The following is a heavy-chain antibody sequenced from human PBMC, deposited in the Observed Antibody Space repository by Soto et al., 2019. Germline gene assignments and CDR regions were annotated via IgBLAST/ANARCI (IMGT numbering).Heavy chain of an antibody. CDR3: ARIMRLGGPRYSYDYRDYSYGMDV. CDR2: IYYSGST. Sequence: SETLSLTCTVSGGAISSYYWSWIRQPPGKGLEWIGYIYYSGSTNYNPSHKGRVTISVDTSKNQFSLKLSSVTAAATAVYYCARIMRLGGPRYSYDYRDYSYGMDVWGQGTTVTVSS. V-gene: IGHV4-59*01. J-gene: IGHJ6*02. CDR1: GGAISSYY. D-gene: IGHD5-18*01.